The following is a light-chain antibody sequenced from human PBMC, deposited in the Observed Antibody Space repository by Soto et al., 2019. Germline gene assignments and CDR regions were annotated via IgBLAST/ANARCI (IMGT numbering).Light chain of an antibody. CDR1: QSVSSY. CDR3: QQRSNWPPIT. Sequence: EIVLTQSPATLSVSPGEGATLCCRASQSVSSYLAWYQQKPGQAPRLLIYDASNRATGIPARFSGSGSGTDFTLTISSLEPEDFAVYYCQQRSNWPPITFGQGTRLEIK. V-gene: IGKV3-11*01. J-gene: IGKJ5*01. CDR2: DAS.